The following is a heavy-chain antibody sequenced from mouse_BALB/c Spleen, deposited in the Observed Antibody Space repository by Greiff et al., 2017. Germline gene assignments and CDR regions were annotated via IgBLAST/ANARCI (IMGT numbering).Heavy chain of an antibody. Sequence: VKLMESGPGLVAPSQSLSITCTVSGFSLTGYGVNWVRQPPGKGLEWLGMIWGDGSTDYNSALKSRLSISKDNSKSQVFLKMNSLQTDDTARYYCAREWKSYYYGSSYVYAMDYWGQGTSVTVSS. CDR1: GFSLTGYG. CDR3: AREWKSYYYGSSYVYAMDY. D-gene: IGHD1-1*01. V-gene: IGHV2-6-7*01. J-gene: IGHJ4*01. CDR2: IWGDGST.